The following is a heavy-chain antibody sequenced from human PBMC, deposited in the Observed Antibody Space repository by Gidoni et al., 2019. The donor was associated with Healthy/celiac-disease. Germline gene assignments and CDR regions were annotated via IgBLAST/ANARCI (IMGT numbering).Heavy chain of an antibody. V-gene: IGHV4-4*02. CDR3: ASRRTEWLGFDY. CDR2: IYDSGST. CDR1: GGSISSSNW. J-gene: IGHJ4*02. Sequence: GLVKPSGTLSLTCAVSGGSISSSNWWSWVRQPPGKGLEWIVEIYDSGSTNYNPSLKSRVTISVDKSKNQFSLKLSSVTAADTAVYYCASRRTEWLGFDYWGQGTLVTVSS. D-gene: IGHD6-19*01.